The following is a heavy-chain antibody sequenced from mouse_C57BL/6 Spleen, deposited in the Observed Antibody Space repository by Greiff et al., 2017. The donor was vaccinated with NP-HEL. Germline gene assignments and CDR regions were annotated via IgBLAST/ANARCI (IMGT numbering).Heavy chain of an antibody. J-gene: IGHJ4*01. CDR3: ARVGSIYDGPYYAMDY. V-gene: IGHV1-54*01. D-gene: IGHD2-3*01. CDR1: GYAFTNYL. Sequence: QVQLQQSGAELVRPGTSVKVSCKASGYAFTNYLIEWVKQRPGQGLEWIGVINPGSGGTNYNEKFKGKATLTADKSSSTAYMQLSSLTSEDSAVYFCARVGSIYDGPYYAMDYWGQGTSVTVSS. CDR2: INPGSGGT.